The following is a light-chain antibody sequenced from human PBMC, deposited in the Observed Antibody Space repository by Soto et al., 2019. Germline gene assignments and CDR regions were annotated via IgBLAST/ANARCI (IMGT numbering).Light chain of an antibody. J-gene: IGLJ1*01. CDR2: EVS. V-gene: IGLV2-8*01. CDR1: SSDIGVYNY. Sequence: QSALTQPPSASGSPGQSVTISCTGTSSDIGVYNYVSWYQQHPGKAPKLMIYEVSERPSGVPDRFSGSKSGNTASLTVSGLQTEDEVDYYCSSYAGSNNLYVFGTGTKVTVL. CDR3: SSYAGSNNLYV.